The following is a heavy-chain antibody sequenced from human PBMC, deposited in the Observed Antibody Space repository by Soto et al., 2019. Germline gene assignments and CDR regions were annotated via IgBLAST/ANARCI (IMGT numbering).Heavy chain of an antibody. CDR3: ARRERYYGSPGWFDP. V-gene: IGHV4-39*01. CDR2: VYYNENT. Sequence: SEPLSLTCSVSGASINNFAYYWGWIRQPPGKGLEWIGTVYYNENTYYNPSLKSRVAISVDTAKNQFSLNLRSVTAADTAIYFCARRERYYGSPGWFDPWGQGTLVTVSS. D-gene: IGHD3-10*01. CDR1: GASINNFAYY. J-gene: IGHJ5*01.